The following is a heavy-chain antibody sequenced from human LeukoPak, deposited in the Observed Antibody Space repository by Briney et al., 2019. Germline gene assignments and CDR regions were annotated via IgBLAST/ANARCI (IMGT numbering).Heavy chain of an antibody. CDR1: GLIFSDAW. J-gene: IGHJ4*02. Sequence: GGSLRLSCVASGLIFSDAWMNWVRQAPGKGLEWVANIKEDGSEKYYVDSVKGRFTISRDSAKNSLYLQMNSLRVEDTAVYYCARDHNYGSDYWGQGTLVTVSS. CDR2: IKEDGSEK. CDR3: ARDHNYGSDY. V-gene: IGHV3-7*03. D-gene: IGHD5-18*01.